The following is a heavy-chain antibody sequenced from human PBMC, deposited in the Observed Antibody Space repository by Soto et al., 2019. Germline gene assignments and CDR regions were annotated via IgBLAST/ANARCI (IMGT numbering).Heavy chain of an antibody. CDR1: GFTFSDYY. Sequence: GGSLRLSCAACGFTFSDYYMSWIRQAPGKGLEWVSYISSSGSTIYYADSVKGRFTIPRDNAKNSLYLQMNSLRAEDTAVYYCARSMDALGYCSSTSCYRYYYYGMDVWGQGTTVTVSS. D-gene: IGHD2-2*01. CDR3: ARSMDALGYCSSTSCYRYYYYGMDV. CDR2: ISSSGSTI. V-gene: IGHV3-11*01. J-gene: IGHJ6*02.